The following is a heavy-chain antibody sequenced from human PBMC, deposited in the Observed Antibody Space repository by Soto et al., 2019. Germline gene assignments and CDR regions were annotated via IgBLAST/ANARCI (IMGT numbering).Heavy chain of an antibody. CDR2: IYYSGST. CDR1: GGSISRGGYY. V-gene: IGHV4-31*03. CDR3: ERQLVHDYSNYYYYYMDV. J-gene: IGHJ6*03. D-gene: IGHD4-4*01. Sequence: SETLSLTCTVSGGSISRGGYYWSWIRQHPGKGLEWIGYIYYSGSTYYNPSLKSRVTISVDTSKNQFSLKLSSVTAADTAVYYCERQLVHDYSNYYYYYMDVWGKGTTVTVSS.